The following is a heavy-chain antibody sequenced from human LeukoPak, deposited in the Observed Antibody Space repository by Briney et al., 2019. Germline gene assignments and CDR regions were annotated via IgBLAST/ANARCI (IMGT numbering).Heavy chain of an antibody. CDR1: GFTFNNYW. Sequence: GGSLRLSCAASGFTFNNYWIHWLRHVPGKGLVWVSRINNDGSSASYVDSVKGRFTISRDNAKNTLFLQTNSLRAEDTAVYYCARRGTGHGMDVWGQGTTVIVSS. J-gene: IGHJ6*02. D-gene: IGHD1-1*01. V-gene: IGHV3-74*01. CDR3: ARRGTGHGMDV. CDR2: INNDGSSA.